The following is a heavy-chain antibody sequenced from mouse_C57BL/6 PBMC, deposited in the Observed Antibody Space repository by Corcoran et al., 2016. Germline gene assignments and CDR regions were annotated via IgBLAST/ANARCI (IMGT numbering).Heavy chain of an antibody. J-gene: IGHJ2*01. CDR3: APMVRGFDY. CDR1: GYTFTTYG. V-gene: IGHV9-3*01. Sequence: QIQLVQSGPELKKPGETVKISCKASGYTFTTYGMSWVKQAPGKGLKWMGWINTYSGVPTYADDFKGRFAFSLETSASTAYLQINNLKNEDTATYFCAPMVRGFDYWGQGTTLTVSS. CDR2: INTYSGVP. D-gene: IGHD2-2*01.